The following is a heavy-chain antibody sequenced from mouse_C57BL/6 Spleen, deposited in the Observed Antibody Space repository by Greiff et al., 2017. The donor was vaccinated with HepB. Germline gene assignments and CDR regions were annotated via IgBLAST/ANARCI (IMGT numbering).Heavy chain of an antibody. V-gene: IGHV5-6*01. Sequence: EVHLVESGGDLVKPGGSLKLSCAASGFTFSSYGMSWVRQTPDKRLEWVATISSGGSYTYYPDSVKGRFTISRDNAKNTLYLQMSSLKSEDTAMYYCARPKVVARYYAMDYWGQGTSVTVSS. CDR1: GFTFSSYG. D-gene: IGHD1-1*01. CDR3: ARPKVVARYYAMDY. J-gene: IGHJ4*01. CDR2: ISSGGSYT.